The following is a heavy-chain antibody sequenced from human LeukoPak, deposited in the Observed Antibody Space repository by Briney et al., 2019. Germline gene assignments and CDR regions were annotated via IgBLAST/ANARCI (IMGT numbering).Heavy chain of an antibody. J-gene: IGHJ4*02. V-gene: IGHV3-48*04. D-gene: IGHD3-22*01. Sequence: GGSLRLSCAASGFTFSSYSMNWVRQAPGKGLEWVSYISSSSSTIYYADSVKRRFTISRDNAKNSLYLQMNSLRAEDTAVYYCASSTYYYDSSGSYWGQGTLVTVSS. CDR1: GFTFSSYS. CDR3: ASSTYYYDSSGSY. CDR2: ISSSSSTI.